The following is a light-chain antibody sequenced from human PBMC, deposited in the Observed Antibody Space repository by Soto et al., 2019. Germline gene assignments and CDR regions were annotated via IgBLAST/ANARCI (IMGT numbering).Light chain of an antibody. V-gene: IGKV3-11*01. Sequence: EIVLTQSPGTLSLSPGERATLSCGASQSVSVHLAWYQQKPGQAPRLLIYDASNRATGIPARFSGSGSGTDFTLTISSLEPEDFAVYHCVQRTTWPWTCGQGSKVEIK. CDR2: DAS. J-gene: IGKJ1*01. CDR1: QSVSVH. CDR3: VQRTTWPWT.